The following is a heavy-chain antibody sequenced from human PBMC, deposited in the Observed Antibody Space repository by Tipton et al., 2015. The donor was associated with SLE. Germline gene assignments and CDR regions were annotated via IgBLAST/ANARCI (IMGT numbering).Heavy chain of an antibody. Sequence: LRLSCAISGDSVSSNSAAWNWIRQSPSRGLEWLGRTYQRSKWYNDYAVSVKGRITINPDTSKNQFSLQLNSVTPEDTAVYYCARGPPTGRGFDYWSQGTLVTVSS. V-gene: IGHV6-1*01. CDR2: TYQRSKWYN. CDR3: ARGPPTGRGFDY. J-gene: IGHJ4*02. CDR1: GDSVSSNSAA. D-gene: IGHD1-1*01.